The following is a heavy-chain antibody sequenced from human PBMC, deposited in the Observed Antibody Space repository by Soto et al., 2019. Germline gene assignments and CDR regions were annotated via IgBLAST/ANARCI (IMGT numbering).Heavy chain of an antibody. D-gene: IGHD5-18*01. Sequence: VGSLRLSCAASGFTFSSYSMNWVRQAPGKGLEWVSYISSSSSTIYYADSVKGRFTISRDNAKNSLYLQMNSLRDEDTAVYYCARDHTAIWNYYYYGMDVWGQGTTVTVSS. CDR3: ARDHTAIWNYYYYGMDV. CDR1: GFTFSSYS. CDR2: ISSSSSTI. V-gene: IGHV3-48*02. J-gene: IGHJ6*02.